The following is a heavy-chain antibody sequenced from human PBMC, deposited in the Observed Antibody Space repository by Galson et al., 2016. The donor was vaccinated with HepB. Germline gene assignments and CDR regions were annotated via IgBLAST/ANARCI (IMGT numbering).Heavy chain of an antibody. CDR3: AGSWT. D-gene: IGHD3-3*01. V-gene: IGHV3-23*01. CDR2: ISGRGDKI. Sequence: SLRLSCAASGFTFSNAWMSWVRQVPGKGLEWVSDISGRGDKIVYADSVRGRFTISRDNSKNMVFLEMDRLRAEDTAVYYCAGSWTWGQGTLVTVSS. CDR1: GFTFSNAW. J-gene: IGHJ5*02.